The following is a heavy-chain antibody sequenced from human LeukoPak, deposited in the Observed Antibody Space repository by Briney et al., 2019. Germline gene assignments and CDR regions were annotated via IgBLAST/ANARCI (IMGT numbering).Heavy chain of an antibody. CDR3: AKSPHDTAMVDSYYYMDV. Sequence: HPGGSLRLSCAASGLIVSENYMSWVRQAPGKGLEWVSVIYIGGTTYYADSVKGRFTISRDISKNTLYLQMNSLRAEDTAVYYCAKSPHDTAMVDSYYYMDVWGKGTTVTVSS. V-gene: IGHV3-53*01. D-gene: IGHD5-18*01. CDR1: GLIVSENY. J-gene: IGHJ6*03. CDR2: IYIGGTT.